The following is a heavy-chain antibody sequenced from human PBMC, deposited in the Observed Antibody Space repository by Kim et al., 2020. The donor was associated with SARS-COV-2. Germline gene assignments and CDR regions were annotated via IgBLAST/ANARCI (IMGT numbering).Heavy chain of an antibody. Sequence: SETLSLTCAVYGGSFSGYYWSWIRQPPGKGLEWIGEINHSGSTNYNPSLKSRFTISVDTSKNQFSLKLSSVTAADAAVYYCARGYYRTIFGVGIYYYGL. D-gene: IGHD3-3*01. J-gene: IGHJ6*01. V-gene: IGHV4-34*01. CDR3: ARGYYRTIFGVGIYYYGL. CDR2: INHSGST. CDR1: GGSFSGYY.